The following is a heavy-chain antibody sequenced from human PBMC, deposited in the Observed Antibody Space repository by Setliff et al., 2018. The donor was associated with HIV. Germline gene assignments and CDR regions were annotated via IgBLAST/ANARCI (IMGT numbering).Heavy chain of an antibody. CDR1: GVSMSTTSYY. V-gene: IGHV4-39*07. CDR2: IYYSGTT. Sequence: SETLSLTCNVSGVSMSTTSYYWGWIRQPPGKGLEWNASIYYSGTTYYNPSLRSRVTISIDTSKNQLFLKLTSVPAADTAVYYCARGAPYGSGRHRWNYWGQGTLVTVSS. CDR3: ARGAPYGSGRHRWNY. J-gene: IGHJ4*02. D-gene: IGHD3-10*01.